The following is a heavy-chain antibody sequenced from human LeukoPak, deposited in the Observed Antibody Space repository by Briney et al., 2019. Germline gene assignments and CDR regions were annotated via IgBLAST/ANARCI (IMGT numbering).Heavy chain of an antibody. CDR3: ATEIGHYDILTGYYADIDY. V-gene: IGHV1-69*05. J-gene: IGHJ4*02. Sequence: SVKVSCKASGGTFSSYAISWVRQAPGQGLEWMGRIIPIFGTANYAQEFQGRVTITTDESTSTAYMELSSLRSEDTAVYYCATEIGHYDILTGYYADIDYWGQGTLVTVSS. D-gene: IGHD3-9*01. CDR1: GGTFSSYA. CDR2: IIPIFGTA.